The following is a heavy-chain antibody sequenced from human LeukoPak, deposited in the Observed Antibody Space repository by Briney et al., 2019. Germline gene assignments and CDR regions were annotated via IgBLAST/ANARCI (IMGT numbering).Heavy chain of an antibody. CDR1: GCSISSYY. V-gene: IGHV4-59*01. CDR2: IYYTGST. Sequence: PSETLSLTCTVSGCSISSYYWSWIRQPPGKGLEWSGYIYYTGSTKYNPSLKSRVTISVDRSKNQVPLNLTSVTAADTAVYYCARLGRGRNWPTNGMDVWGQGTTVTVSS. D-gene: IGHD7-27*01. J-gene: IGHJ6*02. CDR3: ARLGRGRNWPTNGMDV.